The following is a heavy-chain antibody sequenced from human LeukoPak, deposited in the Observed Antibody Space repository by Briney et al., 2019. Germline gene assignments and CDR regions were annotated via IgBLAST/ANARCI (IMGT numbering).Heavy chain of an antibody. CDR3: ARTPSAGYYDPVDC. CDR1: GYSFTSNW. J-gene: IGHJ4*02. D-gene: IGHD3-22*01. CDR2: IYPGDSDN. Sequence: GESLKISCKGSGYSFTSNWIGWVRQMPGKGLEWMGIIYPGDSDNRYSPSFRGQVTISADKSISTAYLQWSSLKASDTAMYYCARTPSAGYYDPVDCWGQGTLVTVSS. V-gene: IGHV5-51*01.